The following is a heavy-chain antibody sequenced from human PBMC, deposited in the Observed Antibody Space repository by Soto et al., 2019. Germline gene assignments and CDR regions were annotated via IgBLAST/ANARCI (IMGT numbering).Heavy chain of an antibody. Sequence: QVQLVQSGAEVKKPGSSVKVSCKASGGTFSSYTFSWVRQAPGQGLEWMGRVIPLLGVANYAQKFQGRVTITADISTSTAYMELSSLRSDGTAVYYCATDSSSWYNYFDPWGQGTLVTVSS. D-gene: IGHD6-13*01. J-gene: IGHJ5*02. CDR1: GGTFSSYT. CDR2: VIPLLGVA. CDR3: ATDSSSWYNYFDP. V-gene: IGHV1-69*02.